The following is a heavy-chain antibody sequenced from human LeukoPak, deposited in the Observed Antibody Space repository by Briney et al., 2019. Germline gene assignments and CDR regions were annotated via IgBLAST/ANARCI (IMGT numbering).Heavy chain of an antibody. D-gene: IGHD3-10*01. V-gene: IGHV3-53*01. CDR3: ARGSSAPGSDDAFDI. J-gene: IGHJ3*02. CDR1: GFTVSSNY. CDR2: IYSGGST. Sequence: RAGGSLRLSCAASGFTVSSNYMSWVRQAPGKGLEWVSVIYSGGSTYYADSVKGRFTISRDNSKNTLYLQMNSLRAEDTAVYYCARGSSAPGSDDAFDIWGQGTMVTVSS.